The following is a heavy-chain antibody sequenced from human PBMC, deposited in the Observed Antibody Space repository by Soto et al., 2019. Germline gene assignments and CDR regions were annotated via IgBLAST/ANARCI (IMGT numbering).Heavy chain of an antibody. CDR1: GFPVDDPW. CDR3: ARLGYSSGLNWFDP. J-gene: IGHJ5*02. Sequence: GATLILSCTASGFPVDDPWGRWVRQAPGKGLEWVATRKFDGSVKKYVDSVKGRFTMSRDNAKNSLYLQMNSLRDEDTAVYYCARLGYSSGLNWFDPWGQGTLVTVSS. CDR2: RKFDGSVK. V-gene: IGHV3-7*01. D-gene: IGHD6-19*01.